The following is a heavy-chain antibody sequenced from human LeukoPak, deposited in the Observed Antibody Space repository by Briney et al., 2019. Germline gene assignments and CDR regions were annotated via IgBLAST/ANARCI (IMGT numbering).Heavy chain of an antibody. V-gene: IGHV3-9*01. CDR3: ARGIDYDILTGYYSF. CDR2: INWNSGRI. Sequence: GRSLRLSCAASGFTFVNYAIHWVRQAPGRGLEWVSGINWNSGRIGYADSVKGRFTISRDNAKNSLYLQMNSLRPEDTALYYCARGIDYDILTGYYSFWGQGTLVTVSS. D-gene: IGHD3-9*01. CDR1: GFTFVNYA. J-gene: IGHJ4*02.